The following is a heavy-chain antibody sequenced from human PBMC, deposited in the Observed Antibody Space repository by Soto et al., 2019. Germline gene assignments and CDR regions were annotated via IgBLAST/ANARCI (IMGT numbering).Heavy chain of an antibody. J-gene: IGHJ3*02. CDR2: INPSGGST. CDR3: TRAPSYGAFDI. V-gene: IGHV1-46*03. D-gene: IGHD4-17*01. Sequence: GASVKVSCKASGYTFTSYYIHWVRQAPGQGLEWMGIINPSGGSTTYAQKFQGRVTMTRDTSTSTVYMELSSLRSEDTAVYYCTRAPSYGAFDIWGQGTMVTFSS. CDR1: GYTFTSYY.